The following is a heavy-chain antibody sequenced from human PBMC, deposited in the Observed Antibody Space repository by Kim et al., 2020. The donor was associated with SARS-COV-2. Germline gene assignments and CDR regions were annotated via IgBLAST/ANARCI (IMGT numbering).Heavy chain of an antibody. CDR3: ARDSYGTHYLLSWFDP. V-gene: IGHV4-4*07. D-gene: IGHD1-26*01. Sequence: SETLSLTCTVSGGSISDSYWSWIRQPAGKGLEYIGRIYARGNTNYNPSLDSRVSMSVDMSKNQFSLKLTSVTAADTAIYYFARDSYGTHYLLSWFDPWV. J-gene: IGHJ5*02. CDR2: IYARGNT. CDR1: GGSISDSY.